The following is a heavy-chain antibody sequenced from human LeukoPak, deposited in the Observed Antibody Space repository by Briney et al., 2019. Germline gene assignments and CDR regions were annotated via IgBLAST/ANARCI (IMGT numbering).Heavy chain of an antibody. D-gene: IGHD6-13*01. CDR1: GDSVSSNSAA. CDR3: ARGPIAAAGKNYFDY. CDR2: TYYRSTWYN. J-gene: IGHJ4*02. Sequence: SQTLSLTCAISGDSVSSNSAAWNWIRQSPSRGLEWLGRTYYRSTWYNDYAVSVKSRITINPDTSRNQFSLQLNSVTPEDTAVYYCARGPIAAAGKNYFDYWGQGTLVTVSS. V-gene: IGHV6-1*01.